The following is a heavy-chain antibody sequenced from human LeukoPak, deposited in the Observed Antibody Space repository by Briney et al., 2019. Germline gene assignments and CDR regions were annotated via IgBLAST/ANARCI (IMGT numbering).Heavy chain of an antibody. CDR1: GSTFSDSG. Sequence: GGSLRLSCAASGSTFSDSGIHWVRQAPGKGLEWVAVISYDGRNKHYADSVKGRFTISRDNSKNTLYLQMNSLTAEDTAMYYCAKDAQVRGVINGFDYWGQGTLVTVSS. J-gene: IGHJ4*02. CDR3: AKDAQVRGVINGFDY. V-gene: IGHV3-30*18. CDR2: ISYDGRNK. D-gene: IGHD3-10*01.